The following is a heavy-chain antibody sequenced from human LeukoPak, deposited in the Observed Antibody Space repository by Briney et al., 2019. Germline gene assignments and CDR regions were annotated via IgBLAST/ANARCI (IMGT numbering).Heavy chain of an antibody. J-gene: IGHJ5*02. CDR1: GGPMSSRSYY. CDR2: NYYNEST. Sequence: PSETLSLTCTVSGGPMSSRSYYWGWIRQSPGKGLEWIGSNYYNESTYYNPSLKSRVTISVDTSKNQFSLKLSSVTAADTAVYYCASFPHCSSTSCYTGWFDPWGQGTLVTVSS. D-gene: IGHD2-2*02. V-gene: IGHV4-39*07. CDR3: ASFPHCSSTSCYTGWFDP.